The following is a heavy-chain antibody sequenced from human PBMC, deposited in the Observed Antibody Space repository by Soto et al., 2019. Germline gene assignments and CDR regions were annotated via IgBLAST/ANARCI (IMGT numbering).Heavy chain of an antibody. CDR1: GFTFNAYA. Sequence: EVQLLESGGGSVQPGGSLRLSCAASGFTFNAYAMGWVRRAPGQGLEWVPSISASGGTTYDADSVKGRFTVSRDYTKNTLYLQMNNLRAEDTALYYCARIWAPRGYSYGDFDFWGQGTLVTVSS. V-gene: IGHV3-23*01. CDR2: ISASGGTT. J-gene: IGHJ4*02. CDR3: ARIWAPRGYSYGDFDF. D-gene: IGHD5-18*01.